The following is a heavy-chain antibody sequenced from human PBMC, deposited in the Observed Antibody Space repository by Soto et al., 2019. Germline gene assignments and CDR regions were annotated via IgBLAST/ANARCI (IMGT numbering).Heavy chain of an antibody. CDR1: GYTFTSYG. J-gene: IGHJ6*02. V-gene: IGHV1-18*01. CDR2: ISAYNGNT. Sequence: QVQLVQSGAEVKKPGASVKVSCKASGYTFTSYGISWVRQAPGQGLERMGWISAYNGNTNYAQKLQGRVTMTTDTSTSTAYMELRSLRSDDTAVYYCARDEPYRDYYYYGMDVWGQGTTVTVSS. D-gene: IGHD5-18*01. CDR3: ARDEPYRDYYYYGMDV.